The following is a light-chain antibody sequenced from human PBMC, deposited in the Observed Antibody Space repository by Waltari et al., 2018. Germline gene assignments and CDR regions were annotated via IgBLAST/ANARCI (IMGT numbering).Light chain of an antibody. Sequence: EIVLTQSPATLSLSPGERATLSCRASQSITNYLAWYQQKPGQAPRLLIYDSINRATGIPARFSGGGSGTDFTLTITSLEPEEFAFYYCQHRSTWPPTFGGGTNVVL. CDR3: QHRSTWPPT. CDR1: QSITNY. CDR2: DSI. V-gene: IGKV3-11*01. J-gene: IGKJ4*01.